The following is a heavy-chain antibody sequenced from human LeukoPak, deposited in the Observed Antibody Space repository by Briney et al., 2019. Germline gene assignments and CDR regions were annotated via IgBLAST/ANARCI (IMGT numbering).Heavy chain of an antibody. Sequence: PGGSLRLSCAASGFTFSSYAMSWVRQAPGKGLEWVSAISGSGGSTYYADSVEGRFTISRDNSKNTLYRQMNSLRAEDTAVYYCAKGGYSYGYAFDYWGQGTLVTVSS. V-gene: IGHV3-23*01. CDR2: ISGSGGST. CDR1: GFTFSSYA. CDR3: AKGGYSYGYAFDY. D-gene: IGHD5-18*01. J-gene: IGHJ4*02.